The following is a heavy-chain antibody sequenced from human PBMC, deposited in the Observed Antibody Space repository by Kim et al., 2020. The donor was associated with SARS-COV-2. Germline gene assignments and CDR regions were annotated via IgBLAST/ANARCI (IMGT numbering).Heavy chain of an antibody. J-gene: IGHJ3*02. Sequence: SETLSLTCTVSGGSISSYYWSWIRQPPGKGLEWIGYIYYSGSTNYNPSLKSRVTISVDTSKNQFSLKLSSVTAADTAVYYCATTPYYYDSSGYYPYAFDIWGQGTMVTVSS. CDR2: IYYSGST. CDR3: ATTPYYYDSSGYYPYAFDI. V-gene: IGHV4-59*01. D-gene: IGHD3-22*01. CDR1: GGSISSYY.